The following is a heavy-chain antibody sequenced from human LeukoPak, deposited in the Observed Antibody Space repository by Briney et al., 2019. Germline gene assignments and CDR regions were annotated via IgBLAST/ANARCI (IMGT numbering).Heavy chain of an antibody. CDR3: ARDVNWNYCDY. CDR2: ISTSSSYI. Sequence: AGGSLRLSCAASGFTFSSYSKNWVRQAPGKGLEWGSFISTSSSYIYYADSVKGRFTISRDNAKNSLYLQMNSLRAEDTAVYYCARDVNWNYCDYWGHGTLVTVSS. CDR1: GFTFSSYS. D-gene: IGHD1-20*01. V-gene: IGHV3-21*01. J-gene: IGHJ4*01.